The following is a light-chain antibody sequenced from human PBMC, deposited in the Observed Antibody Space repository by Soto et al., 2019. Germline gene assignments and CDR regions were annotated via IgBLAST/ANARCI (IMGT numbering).Light chain of an antibody. Sequence: QSVLTQPASVSGSPGQSITISCTGTSSDVGGYNYVSWYQQHPGKAPKLIIYEVSNRPTGVSNRFSGSKSGHTASLTISGLXSEDEANYFCTSYTSSSTLDVFGTGTKVTVL. CDR2: EVS. CDR1: SSDVGGYNY. V-gene: IGLV2-14*01. J-gene: IGLJ1*01. CDR3: TSYTSSSTLDV.